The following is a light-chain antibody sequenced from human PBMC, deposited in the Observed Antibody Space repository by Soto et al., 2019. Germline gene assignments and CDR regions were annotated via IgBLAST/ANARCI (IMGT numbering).Light chain of an antibody. Sequence: EIVMTQSPATLSVSPGERATLSCRASQSVSSNLAWYQQKPGQAPRLLIYGSSTRATGIPASFIGSGSGTEFTLTISSLQSEDFAVYYCQQYNNWPRTFGQGTKMEI. CDR2: GSS. CDR3: QQYNNWPRT. V-gene: IGKV3-15*01. CDR1: QSVSSN. J-gene: IGKJ1*01.